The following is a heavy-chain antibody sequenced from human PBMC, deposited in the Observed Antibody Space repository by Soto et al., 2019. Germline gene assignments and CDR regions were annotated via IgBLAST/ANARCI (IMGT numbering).Heavy chain of an antibody. CDR3: AKASCSSTSCYVDY. D-gene: IGHD2-2*01. J-gene: IGHJ4*02. CDR1: GFTFSIYA. Sequence: GGSLRLSCAASGFTFSIYAMSWVRQAPGKGLKWVSSIRDSGDITYYADSVTGRFTISRDNSKNTLYLQMNSLRAEDTAVYYCAKASCSSTSCYVDYWGQGTLVTVS. V-gene: IGHV3-23*01. CDR2: IRDSGDIT.